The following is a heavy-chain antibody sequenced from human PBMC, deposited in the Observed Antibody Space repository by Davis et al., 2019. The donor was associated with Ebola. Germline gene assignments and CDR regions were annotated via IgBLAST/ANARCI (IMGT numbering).Heavy chain of an antibody. V-gene: IGHV4-61*08. CDR1: GGSISSGDYY. J-gene: IGHJ6*03. D-gene: IGHD4-23*01. Sequence: PGGSLRLTCTVSGGSISSGDYYWSWIRQPPGKGLEWIGYIYYSGSTNYNPSLKSRVTISVDTSKNQFSLKLSSVTAADTAVYYCARDGKGYYYMDVWGKGTTVTVSS. CDR2: IYYSGST. CDR3: ARDGKGYYYMDV.